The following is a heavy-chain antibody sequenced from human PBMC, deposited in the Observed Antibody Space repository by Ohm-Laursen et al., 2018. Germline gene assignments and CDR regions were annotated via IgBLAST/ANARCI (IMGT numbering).Heavy chain of an antibody. CDR1: GYTFTSYG. J-gene: IGHJ6*02. Sequence: ASVKVSCKASGYTFTSYGISWVRQAPGQGLEWMGWISAYNGNTNYAQKLQGRVTMTTDTSTSTAYMELRSLRSEDTAVYYCARDRGSYYYYGMDVWGQGTTVTVSS. CDR3: ARDRGSYYYYGMDV. V-gene: IGHV1-18*01. CDR2: ISAYNGNT.